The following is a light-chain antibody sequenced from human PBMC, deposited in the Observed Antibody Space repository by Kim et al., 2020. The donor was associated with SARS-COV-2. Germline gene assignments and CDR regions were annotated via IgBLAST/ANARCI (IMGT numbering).Light chain of an antibody. V-gene: IGKV3-20*01. CDR1: QSVSSSY. J-gene: IGKJ2*01. CDR3: QQYGSSPEYT. Sequence: PGERATLSCRASQSVSSSYLAWYQQKPGQAPRLLIYGASSRATGIPDRFSGSGSGTDFTLTISRLEPEDFAVYYCQQYGSSPEYTFGQGTKLEIK. CDR2: GAS.